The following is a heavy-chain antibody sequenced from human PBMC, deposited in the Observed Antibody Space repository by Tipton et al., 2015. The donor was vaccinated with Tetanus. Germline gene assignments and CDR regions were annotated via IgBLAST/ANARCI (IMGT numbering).Heavy chain of an antibody. D-gene: IGHD5-12*01. CDR1: GGSVRSGDYD. V-gene: IGHV4-61*08. Sequence: TLSFTCTVSGGSVRSGDYDWNWIRQPPGKGLEWIGYVHYSGRTNKSPSLKGRVTLSIDKSKNQFSLSLTSVTAADTAVYYCARANNDYPKKGPFDYWGQGARVIVSS. CDR2: VHYSGRT. J-gene: IGHJ4*02. CDR3: ARANNDYPKKGPFDY.